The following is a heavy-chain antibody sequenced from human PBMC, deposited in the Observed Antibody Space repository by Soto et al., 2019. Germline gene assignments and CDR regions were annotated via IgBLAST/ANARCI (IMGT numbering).Heavy chain of an antibody. V-gene: IGHV5-51*01. CDR1: GYSFTSYW. J-gene: IGHJ6*02. D-gene: IGHD2-2*01. CDR2: IYPGDSDT. Sequence: GESLKISCKGSGYSFTSYWIGWVRQMPGKGLEWMGIIYPGDSDTRYSPSFQGQVTISADKSISTAYLQWSSLKASDTAMYYCARLRGLYCSSTICYLVSRLYYYCGMDVWGQGTRVTVSS. CDR3: ARLRGLYCSSTICYLVSRLYYYCGMDV.